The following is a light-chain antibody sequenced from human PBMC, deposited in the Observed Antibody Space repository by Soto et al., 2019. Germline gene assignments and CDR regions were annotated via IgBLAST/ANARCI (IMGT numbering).Light chain of an antibody. J-gene: IGLJ2*01. Sequence: SYELTQPPSVSVSPGQTASITCSGDKLGDKYACWYQQKPGQSPVLVIYQDSKRPSGIPERFSGSNSGNTATLTISGTQATDDADYHCQAWDSSTVVFGGGTKLTVL. CDR2: QDS. V-gene: IGLV3-1*01. CDR3: QAWDSSTVV. CDR1: KLGDKY.